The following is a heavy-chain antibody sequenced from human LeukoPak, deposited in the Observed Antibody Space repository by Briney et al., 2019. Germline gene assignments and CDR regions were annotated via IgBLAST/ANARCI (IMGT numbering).Heavy chain of an antibody. CDR3: ARHVIGYCRSTSCYAFDY. CDR2: TNHSGST. J-gene: IGHJ4*02. D-gene: IGHD2-2*01. Sequence: SETLSLTCAVYGGSFSSYYCGWIRQPPGKGLEWIGETNHSGSTNYNPSLKSRGTISVDTSKNQFSLKLSSVTAADTAVYYCARHVIGYCRSTSCYAFDYWGQGTLVTVSS. V-gene: IGHV4-34*01. CDR1: GGSFSSYY.